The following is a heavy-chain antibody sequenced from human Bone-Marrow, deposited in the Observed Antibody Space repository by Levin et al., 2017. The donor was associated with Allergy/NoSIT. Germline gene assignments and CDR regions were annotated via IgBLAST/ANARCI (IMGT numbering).Heavy chain of an antibody. J-gene: IGHJ3*01. D-gene: IGHD3-3*01. CDR3: AHRQITCFDFWPAFDV. CDR1: GLSLTSSGVS. V-gene: IGHV2-5*02. Sequence: ESGPTLVKPTQTLTLTCTFSGLSLTSSGVSVGWIRQPPGKALEWLALIYGDDDKRYSPPLKSRLTITQDTSKNQAVLTMTNVDPVDTATYFCAHRQITCFDFWPAFDVWGQGTMVTGSS. CDR2: IYGDDDK.